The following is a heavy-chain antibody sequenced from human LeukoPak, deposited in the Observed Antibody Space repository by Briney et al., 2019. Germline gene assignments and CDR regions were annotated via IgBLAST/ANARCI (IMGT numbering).Heavy chain of an antibody. Sequence: GGALRLSCAASGFTFSSYWMHWVRQAPGKGLVWVSRINSDGSSTSYAHSVKGRFTISRDNAKNTLYLPMNSQRAEDTAVYYCVRGGTVVDFDYWGQGTLVTVSS. D-gene: IGHD4-23*01. V-gene: IGHV3-74*01. CDR1: GFTFSSYW. J-gene: IGHJ4*02. CDR2: INSDGSST. CDR3: VRGGTVVDFDY.